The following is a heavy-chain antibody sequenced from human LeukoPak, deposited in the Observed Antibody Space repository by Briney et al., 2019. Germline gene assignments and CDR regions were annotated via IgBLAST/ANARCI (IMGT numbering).Heavy chain of an antibody. Sequence: ASVKVSCKASGYTFTTQYIHWVRQAAGQGLEWMGIINPSGGSTSYAQKFQGRVTMTRDMSTSTVYMALSSLRSEDTAVYYCARSIYSSPRGGFDPWGQGTLVTVSS. CDR1: GYTFTTQY. J-gene: IGHJ5*02. CDR3: ARSIYSSPRGGFDP. D-gene: IGHD6-13*01. V-gene: IGHV1-46*01. CDR2: INPSGGST.